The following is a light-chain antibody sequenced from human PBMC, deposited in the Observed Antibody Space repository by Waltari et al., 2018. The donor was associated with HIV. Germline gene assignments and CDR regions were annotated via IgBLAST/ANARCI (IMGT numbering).Light chain of an antibody. V-gene: IGKV3-15*01. J-gene: IGKJ2*01. CDR1: QSVSSN. CDR2: GAS. CDR3: QQYNNWPLMYT. Sequence: EIVMTQSPATLSVSPGERATLSCGASQSVSSNLAWYQQKPGQAPRLLIYGASTRATGIPARFSGSGSETDFTLTVSSLQSEDSAVYYCQQYNNWPLMYTFGQGTKLDIK.